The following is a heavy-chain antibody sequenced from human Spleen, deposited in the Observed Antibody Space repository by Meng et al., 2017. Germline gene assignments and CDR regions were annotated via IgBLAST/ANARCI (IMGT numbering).Heavy chain of an antibody. J-gene: IGHJ4*02. V-gene: IGHV1-2*06. D-gene: IGHD6-13*01. CDR2: IDPKSGDT. CDR1: GYNFPDYW. CDR3: ARDEDISAAGKLFGDY. Sequence: ASVKVSCKPSGYNFPDYWLHWVRRAPGQGLEWMGRIDPKSGDTHYAQRFQGRVTMTGDTSISTAYMELSGLRSDDTAMYYCARDEDISAAGKLFGDYWGQGKLVNGAS.